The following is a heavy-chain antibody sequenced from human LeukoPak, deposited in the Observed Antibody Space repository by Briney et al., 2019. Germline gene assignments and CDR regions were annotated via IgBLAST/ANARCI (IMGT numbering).Heavy chain of an antibody. D-gene: IGHD2-2*01. J-gene: IGHJ3*02. CDR2: INHSGST. CDR1: GGSISSYY. Sequence: SETLSLTCTVSGGSISSYYWSWIRQPPGKGLEWIGEINHSGSTNYNPSLKGRVTMSVDTSKNQFSLKLSSVTAADTAVYYCARDRGLRYCSSTSCYRFPNDDAFDIWGQGTMVTVSS. V-gene: IGHV4-34*01. CDR3: ARDRGLRYCSSTSCYRFPNDDAFDI.